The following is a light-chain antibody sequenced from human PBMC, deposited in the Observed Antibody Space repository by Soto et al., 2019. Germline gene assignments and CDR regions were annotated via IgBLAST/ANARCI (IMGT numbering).Light chain of an antibody. CDR1: SGSIASYY. CDR3: QSYDSSKEV. J-gene: IGLJ2*01. Sequence: NFMLTQPHSVSESPGKTVTISCTRSSGSIASYYVQWYQQRPGSAPTTVIYEDNQRPSGVPGRFSGSIDSSSNSASLTISGLKAEDEADYYCQSYDSSKEVFGGGTKLTVL. CDR2: EDN. V-gene: IGLV6-57*03.